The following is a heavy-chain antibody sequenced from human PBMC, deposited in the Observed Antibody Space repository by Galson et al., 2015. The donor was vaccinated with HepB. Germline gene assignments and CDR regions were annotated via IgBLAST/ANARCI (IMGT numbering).Heavy chain of an antibody. CDR3: AKDLDSSSWYRRYYYYGMDV. CDR1: GFTFSSYA. V-gene: IGHV3-23*01. Sequence: SLRLSCAASGFTFSSYAMSWVRQAPGKGLEWVSAISGSGGSTYYADSVKGRFTISRDNSKNTLYLQMNSLRVEDTAVYYCAKDLDSSSWYRRYYYYGMDVWGQGTLVTVSS. CDR2: ISGSGGST. D-gene: IGHD6-13*01. J-gene: IGHJ6*02.